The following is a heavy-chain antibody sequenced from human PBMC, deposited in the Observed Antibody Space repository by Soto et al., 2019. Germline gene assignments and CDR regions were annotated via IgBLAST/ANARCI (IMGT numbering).Heavy chain of an antibody. CDR1: GFTFSSYA. D-gene: IGHD3-22*01. J-gene: IGHJ4*02. CDR2: ISGSGGST. Sequence: GGSLRLSCAASGFTFSSYAMSWVRQAPGKGLEWVSAISGSGGSTYYADSVKGRFTISRDNSKNTLYLQMNSLRAEDTAVDYCARSYYYDSSGYFTAYYFDYWGQGTLVTVSS. CDR3: ARSYYYDSSGYFTAYYFDY. V-gene: IGHV3-23*01.